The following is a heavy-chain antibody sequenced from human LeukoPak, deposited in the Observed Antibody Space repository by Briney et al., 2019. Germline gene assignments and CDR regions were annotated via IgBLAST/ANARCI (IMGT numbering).Heavy chain of an antibody. CDR1: GFTFSSYA. D-gene: IGHD2-15*01. V-gene: IGHV3-30-3*01. J-gene: IGHJ4*02. CDR3: ARDSLPYCSGGSCYSGSFDY. Sequence: PGRSLRLSCAASGFTFSSYAMHWVRQAPGKGLEWVAVISYGGSNKYYADSVKGRFTISRDNSKNTLYLQMNSLRAEDTAVYYCARDSLPYCSGGSCYSGSFDYWGQGTLVTVSS. CDR2: ISYGGSNK.